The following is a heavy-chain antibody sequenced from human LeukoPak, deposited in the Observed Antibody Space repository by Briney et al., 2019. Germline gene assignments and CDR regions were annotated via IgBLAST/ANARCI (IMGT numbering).Heavy chain of an antibody. D-gene: IGHD5-12*01. CDR3: ARDFGYGRLRDYGMDV. V-gene: IGHV4-4*07. CDR1: GGSISSYY. J-gene: IGHJ6*02. CDR2: IYTGGST. Sequence: PSETLSLTCTVSGGSISSYYWSWIRQPAGKGLEWIGRIYTGGSTNYNPSLKSRVTMSVDTSKNQFSLKLSSVTAADTAVYYCARDFGYGRLRDYGMDVWGQWTTVTVSS.